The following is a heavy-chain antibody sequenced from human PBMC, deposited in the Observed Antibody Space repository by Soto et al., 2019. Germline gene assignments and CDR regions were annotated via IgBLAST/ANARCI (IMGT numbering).Heavy chain of an antibody. CDR1: GGSISSSSSY. J-gene: IGHJ4*02. Sequence: SETLSLTCTVSGGSISSSSSYWGWIRQPPGKGLEWVGSIYYLGNTYYNPSLGGRVSISVDKSKNQFSLKLNSVTAADTAVFYCAGLFPYLSRGYPLIYLGPGTLGSGSS. V-gene: IGHV4-39*01. D-gene: IGHD3-22*01. CDR2: IYYLGNT. CDR3: AGLFPYLSRGYPLIY.